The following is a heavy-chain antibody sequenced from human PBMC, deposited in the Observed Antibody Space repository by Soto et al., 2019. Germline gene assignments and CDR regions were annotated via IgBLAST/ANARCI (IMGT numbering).Heavy chain of an antibody. Sequence: ASVKVSCKASGYTFTGYYMHWVRQAPGQGLEWMGWINPNSGGTNYAQKFQGWATMTRDTSISTAYMELSRLRSDDTAVYYCARDTGYGSDFDYWGQGTLVTVSS. CDR3: ARDTGYGSDFDY. CDR2: INPNSGGT. D-gene: IGHD3-10*01. J-gene: IGHJ4*02. CDR1: GYTFTGYY. V-gene: IGHV1-2*04.